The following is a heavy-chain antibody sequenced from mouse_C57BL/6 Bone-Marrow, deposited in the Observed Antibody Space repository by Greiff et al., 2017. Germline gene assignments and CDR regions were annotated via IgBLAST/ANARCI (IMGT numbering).Heavy chain of an antibody. J-gene: IGHJ3*01. CDR3: ARTITRGFAY. D-gene: IGHD1-2*01. CDR2: ISSGGSYT. CDR1: GFTFSSYG. Sequence: DVQLVESGGDLVKPGGSLKLSCAASGFTFSSYGMSWVRQTPDKRLEWVATISSGGSYTYYPDSVKGRFTISRDNAKNTLYLQMSSLKSEDTAMYYCARTITRGFAYWGQGTLVTVSA. V-gene: IGHV5-6*01.